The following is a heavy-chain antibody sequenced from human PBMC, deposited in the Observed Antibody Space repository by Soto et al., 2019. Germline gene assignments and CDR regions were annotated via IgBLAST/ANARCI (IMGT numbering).Heavy chain of an antibody. CDR1: GGSFSGYY. D-gene: IGHD3-10*01. V-gene: IGHV4-34*01. CDR2: INHSGST. CDR3: ARVCYYGSGSYYSKRYYYYYGMDV. J-gene: IGHJ6*02. Sequence: SETLSLTCAVYGGSFSGYYWSWIRQPPGKGLEWIGEINHSGSTNYNPSLKSRVTISVDTSRNQFSLKLSSVTAADTAVYYCARVCYYGSGSYYSKRYYYYYGMDVWGQGTTVTVSS.